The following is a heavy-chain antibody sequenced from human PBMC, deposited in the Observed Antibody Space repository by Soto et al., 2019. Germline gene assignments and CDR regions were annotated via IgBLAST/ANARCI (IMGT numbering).Heavy chain of an antibody. CDR3: ASALDSSGYSYYFDY. V-gene: IGHV4-30-4*01. CDR2: IYYSGST. D-gene: IGHD3-22*01. J-gene: IGHJ4*02. Sequence: PSETLSLTCTVSGGSISSGDYYWMWIRQPRGKGLEWSGYIYYSGSTYYNPSLKSRVTISVDTSKNQFSLKLSSVTAADTAVYYCASALDSSGYSYYFDYWGQGTLVTVSS. CDR1: GGSISSGDYY.